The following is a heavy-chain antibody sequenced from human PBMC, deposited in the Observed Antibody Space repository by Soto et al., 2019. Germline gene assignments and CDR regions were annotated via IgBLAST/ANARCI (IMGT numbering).Heavy chain of an antibody. V-gene: IGHV3-23*01. CDR1: GFTFSSYA. J-gene: IGHJ6*03. Sequence: GSLRLSCAASGFTFSSYAMSWVRQAPGKGLEWVSAISGSGGSTYYADSVKGRFTISRDNSKNTLYLQMNSLRAEDTAVYYCALTVTKYYYYMDVWGKGTTVTVSS. CDR3: ALTVTKYYYYMDV. CDR2: ISGSGGST. D-gene: IGHD4-17*01.